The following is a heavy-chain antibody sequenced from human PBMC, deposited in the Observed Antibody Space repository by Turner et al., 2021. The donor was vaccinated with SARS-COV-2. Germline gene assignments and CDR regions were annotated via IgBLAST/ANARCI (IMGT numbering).Heavy chain of an antibody. V-gene: IGHV4-39*01. CDR3: ARLMDTAMDYYGTDG. Sequence: QLQLQESGLGLVKPSETLSLTCTVSGGSISSSSYYWGWIRQPPGKGLEWIGNIYYSGSAYYNPSLKSRVTISVDPSKNQFSLKLTSVTAADTAVYYCARLMDTAMDYYGTDGWGQGTTVTVSS. CDR1: GGSISSSSYY. J-gene: IGHJ6*02. D-gene: IGHD5-18*01. CDR2: IYYSGSA.